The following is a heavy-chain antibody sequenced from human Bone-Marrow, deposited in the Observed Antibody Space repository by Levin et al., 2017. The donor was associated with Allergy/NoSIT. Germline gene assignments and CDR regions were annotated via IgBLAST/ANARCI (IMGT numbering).Heavy chain of an antibody. CDR3: ARFNGYDFDY. Sequence: SETLSLTCTVSGGPISGGGYYWSWIRQHPGKGLEWIGYIYYSGNTYYNPSHKRRVIISVVTPKNQLSLKLTSVTVADTAVYYCARFNGYDFDYWGQGALVTVSS. CDR2: IYYSGNT. J-gene: IGHJ4*02. D-gene: IGHD5-12*01. CDR1: GGPISGGGYY. V-gene: IGHV4-31*03.